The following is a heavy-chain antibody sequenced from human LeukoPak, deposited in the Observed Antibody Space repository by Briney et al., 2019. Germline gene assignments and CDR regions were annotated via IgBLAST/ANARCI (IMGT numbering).Heavy chain of an antibody. CDR1: GYTFTSYG. Sequence: GASVKVSCKASGYTFTSYGISWVRQAPGQGLEWMGWISAYNGNTNYAQKLQGRVTMTTDTSTSTAYMELRSLRSDDTAVYYCATLYGDYPSYYYYYMDVWGEGTTVTVSS. J-gene: IGHJ6*03. CDR2: ISAYNGNT. V-gene: IGHV1-18*01. D-gene: IGHD4-17*01. CDR3: ATLYGDYPSYYYYYMDV.